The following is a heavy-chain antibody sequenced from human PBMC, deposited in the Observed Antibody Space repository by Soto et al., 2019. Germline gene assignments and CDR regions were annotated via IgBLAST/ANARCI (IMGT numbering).Heavy chain of an antibody. V-gene: IGHV1-18*01. CDR3: ARGAQYSYGDY. Sequence: QVRLVQYGAEVKKTGSSVKVYCKASGGTYRSYAISWVRQAPGQGLEWMGWISAYHGNTNYAQKLQGRVTMTTDTSTSTAYMELRSLRSDDTSVYYCARGAQYSYGDYGGQGTLVTVSS. J-gene: IGHJ4*02. D-gene: IGHD5-18*01. CDR1: GGTYRSYA. CDR2: ISAYHGNT.